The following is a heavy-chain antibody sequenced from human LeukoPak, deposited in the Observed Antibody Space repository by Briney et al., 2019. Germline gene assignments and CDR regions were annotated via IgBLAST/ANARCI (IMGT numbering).Heavy chain of an antibody. J-gene: IGHJ4*02. Sequence: ETLSLTCAVYGGSFSGYYWSWIRQPPGKGLEWIGEINHSGSTNYNPSLKSRVTISVDTSKNQFSLKLSSVTAADTAVYYCARSGPVTKIDYWGQGTLVTVSS. CDR1: GGSFSGYY. CDR2: INHSGST. CDR3: ARSGPVTKIDY. D-gene: IGHD3-10*01. V-gene: IGHV4-34*01.